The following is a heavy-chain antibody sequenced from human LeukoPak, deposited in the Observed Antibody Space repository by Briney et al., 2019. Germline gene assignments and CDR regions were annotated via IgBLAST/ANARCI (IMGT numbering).Heavy chain of an antibody. V-gene: IGHV3-7*03. J-gene: IGHJ5*02. Sequence: GGSLILSCAASGFTFSSYWMSWVRPAPGKGLEWVANIKQDGSEKYYVDAVKGRFTISRDNAKNSLYLQMTSLRAEDTAVYYCARVTIMVRGVIITSWFDPWGQGTLVTVSS. CDR2: IKQDGSEK. D-gene: IGHD3-10*01. CDR1: GFTFSSYW. CDR3: ARVTIMVRGVIITSWFDP.